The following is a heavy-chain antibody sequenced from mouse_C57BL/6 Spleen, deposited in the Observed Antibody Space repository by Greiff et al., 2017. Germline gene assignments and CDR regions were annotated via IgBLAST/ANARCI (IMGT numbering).Heavy chain of an antibody. CDR2: IYPGDGDT. Sequence: VKVVESGAELVKPGASVKISCKASGYAFSSYWMNWVKQRPGKGLEWIGQIYPGDGDTNYNGKFKGKATLTADKSSSTAYMQLSSLTSEDSAVYFCARKSNSHFDYWGQGTTLTVSS. CDR1: GYAFSSYW. CDR3: ARKSNSHFDY. D-gene: IGHD2-5*01. V-gene: IGHV1-80*01. J-gene: IGHJ2*01.